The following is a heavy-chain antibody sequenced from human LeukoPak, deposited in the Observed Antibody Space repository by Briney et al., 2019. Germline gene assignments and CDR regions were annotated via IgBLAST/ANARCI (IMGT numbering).Heavy chain of an antibody. CDR2: IHQSGTT. D-gene: IGHD6-19*01. CDR3: SRGQYIIGGSGWFGMDV. Sequence: KPSETLSLTCSVSGGSLSTYYWTWTRQPPGKGLEWIGYIHQSGTTEFNPSLKSRVTMSLDTSRNQFSLRMSTVTAADTAVYYCSRGQYIIGGSGWFGMDVWGHGTTVTVSS. CDR1: GGSLSTYY. J-gene: IGHJ6*02. V-gene: IGHV4-59*12.